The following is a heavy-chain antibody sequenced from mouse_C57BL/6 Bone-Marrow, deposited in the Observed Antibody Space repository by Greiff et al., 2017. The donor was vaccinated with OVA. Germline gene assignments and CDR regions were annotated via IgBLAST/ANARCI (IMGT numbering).Heavy chain of an antibody. CDR2: IDPNSGGT. J-gene: IGHJ3*01. V-gene: IGHV1-72*01. CDR1: GYTFTSYW. CDR3: ARDYGRRGFAY. Sequence: QVQLQQPGAELVKPGASVTLSCKASGYTFTSYWMHWVKQRPGRGLEWIGRIDPNSGGTKYNEKFKSKATLTVDKPSSTAYMQLSSLTSEDSAVDYYARDYGRRGFAYWGQGTLVTVSA. D-gene: IGHD1-1*01.